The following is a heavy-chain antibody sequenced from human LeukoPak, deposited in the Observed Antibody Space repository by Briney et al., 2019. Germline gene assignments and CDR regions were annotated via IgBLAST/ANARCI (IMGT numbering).Heavy chain of an antibody. J-gene: IGHJ4*02. D-gene: IGHD3-22*01. Sequence: SETLSLTCTVSGGSISSSSYYWGSIRQPPGKGLEWIGSIYYSGSTYYNPSLKSRVTISVDTSKNQFSLKLSSVTAADTAVYYCARDEWVGEVVVTLGYWGQGTLVTVSS. CDR3: ARDEWVGEVVVTLGY. CDR1: GGSISSSSYY. V-gene: IGHV4-39*07. CDR2: IYYSGST.